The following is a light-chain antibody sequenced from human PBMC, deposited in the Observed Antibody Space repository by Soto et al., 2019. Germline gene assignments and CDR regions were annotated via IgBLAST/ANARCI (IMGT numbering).Light chain of an antibody. V-gene: IGKV3-15*01. CDR1: QSISSN. CDR3: QQYNNWPFT. Sequence: EIVMTQSPATLSVSPGERATLSCRASQSISSNLAWYQQKPGQAPRLLIYGASTRATGIPATFSGSGSGTEFPLTISRLPSEDFAVYYCQQYNNWPFTFGPGTKVDIK. J-gene: IGKJ3*01. CDR2: GAS.